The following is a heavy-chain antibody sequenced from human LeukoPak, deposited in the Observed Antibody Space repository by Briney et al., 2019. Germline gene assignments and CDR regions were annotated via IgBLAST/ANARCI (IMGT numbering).Heavy chain of an antibody. V-gene: IGHV3-21*01. CDR3: ARSDGDYGIGAFDI. CDR1: GFTFSSYS. CDR2: ISSSSSYI. J-gene: IGHJ3*02. Sequence: GGSLRLSCAASGFTFSSYSMNWVRQAPGKGLEWVSSISSSSSYIYYADSVKGRFTISRDNAKSSLYLQMNSLRAEDTAAYYCARSDGDYGIGAFDIWGQGTMVTVSS. D-gene: IGHD4-17*01.